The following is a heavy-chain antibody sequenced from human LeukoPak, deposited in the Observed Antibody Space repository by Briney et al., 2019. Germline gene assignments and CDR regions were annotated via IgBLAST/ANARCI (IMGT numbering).Heavy chain of an antibody. CDR1: GNTFTGYY. Sequence: ASVKVSCKASGNTFTGYYMHWVRQAPGQGLEWMGWINPNSGGTNYAQKFQGRVTMTRDTSISTAYMELSRLRSDDTAVYYCARSRAYYYYYMDVWGKGTTVIVSS. V-gene: IGHV1-2*02. CDR2: INPNSGGT. CDR3: ARSRAYYYYYMDV. J-gene: IGHJ6*03.